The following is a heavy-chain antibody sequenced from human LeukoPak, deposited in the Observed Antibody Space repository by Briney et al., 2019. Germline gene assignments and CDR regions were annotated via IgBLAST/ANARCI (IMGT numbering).Heavy chain of an antibody. J-gene: IGHJ6*02. CDR3: ARDGSIVVVPAAVLPSYGMDV. CDR2: IIPILGIA. Sequence: ASVKASCKASGGTFSSYTISWVRQAPGQGLEWMGRIIPILGIANYAQKFQGRVTITADKSTSTAYMELSSLRSEDTAVYYCARDGSIVVVPAAVLPSYGMDVWGQGTTVTVSS. CDR1: GGTFSSYT. V-gene: IGHV1-69*04. D-gene: IGHD2-2*02.